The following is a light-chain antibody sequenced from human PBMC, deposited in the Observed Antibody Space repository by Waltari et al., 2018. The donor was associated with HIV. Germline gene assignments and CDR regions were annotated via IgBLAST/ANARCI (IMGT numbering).Light chain of an antibody. J-gene: IGKJ3*01. CDR1: QSVSSSY. CDR3: QQYGSSPPFT. CDR2: GSS. Sequence: ESVLTQSPGTLSLSPGERATLACRASQSVSSSYLARYQPKPGQAPRLLIYGSSSRATVIPDRFSGSGSGTDFTLTISRLEREDFAVYYCQQYGSSPPFTFGPGTKVDIK. V-gene: IGKV3-20*01.